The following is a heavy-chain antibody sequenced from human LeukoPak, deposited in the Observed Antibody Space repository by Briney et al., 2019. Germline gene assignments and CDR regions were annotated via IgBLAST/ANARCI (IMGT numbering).Heavy chain of an antibody. CDR2: ISSSSSSYI. J-gene: IGHJ4*02. Sequence: PGGSLRLSCAASGFTFSSYSMNWVRQAPGKGLERVSSISSSSSSYIYYADSVKGRFTISRDNAKNSLYLQMNSLRAEDTAVYYCARLSVAERDYWGQGTLVTVSS. CDR3: ARLSVAERDY. CDR1: GFTFSSYS. D-gene: IGHD6-19*01. V-gene: IGHV3-21*01.